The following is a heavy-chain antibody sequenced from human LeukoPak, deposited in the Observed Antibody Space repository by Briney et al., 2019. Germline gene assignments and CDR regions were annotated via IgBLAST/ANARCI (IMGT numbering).Heavy chain of an antibody. CDR3: AANSGSHDAFDI. D-gene: IGHD1-26*01. CDR1: GGSISSYY. J-gene: IGHJ3*02. V-gene: IGHV4-59*01. Sequence: PSETLSFTCTVSGGSISSYYWSWIRQPPGKGLEWIGYIYYSGSTNYNPSLKSRVTISVDTSKNQFSLKLSSVTAADTAVYYCAANSGSHDAFDIWGQGTMVTVSS. CDR2: IYYSGST.